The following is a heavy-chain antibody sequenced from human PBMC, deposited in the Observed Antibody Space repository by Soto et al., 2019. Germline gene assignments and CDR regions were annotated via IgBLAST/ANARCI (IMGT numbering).Heavy chain of an antibody. CDR2: IYPGDSDT. J-gene: IGHJ4*02. Sequence: WVVSVRLMKGKGLEWMGIIYPGDSDTRYSPSFQGQVTISADKSISTAYLQWSSLKASDTAIYYCACYPPVGSSGYCRFFAFWVQGSLVTVS. CDR1: W. V-gene: IGHV5-51*01. CDR3: ACYPPVGSSGYCRFFAF. D-gene: IGHD6-19*01.